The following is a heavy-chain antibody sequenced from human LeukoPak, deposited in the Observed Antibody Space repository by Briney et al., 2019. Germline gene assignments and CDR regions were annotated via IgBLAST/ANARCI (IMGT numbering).Heavy chain of an antibody. J-gene: IGHJ4*02. CDR2: IYPGDSDT. Sequence: PGESLKISCEGSGYSFTSYWIGWVRQMPGKGLEWMGIIYPGDSDTRYSPSFQGQVTISADKSISTAYLQWSSLKASDTAMYCCARHGPMYYYDSSGYCDYWGQGTLVTVSS. D-gene: IGHD3-22*01. CDR3: ARHGPMYYYDSSGYCDY. V-gene: IGHV5-51*01. CDR1: GYSFTSYW.